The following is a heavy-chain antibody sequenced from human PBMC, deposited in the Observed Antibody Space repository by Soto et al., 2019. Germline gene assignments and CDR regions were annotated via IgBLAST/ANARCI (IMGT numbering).Heavy chain of an antibody. CDR1: GVSVSSGDYY. D-gene: IGHD1-1*01. CDR3: ARDSGGNSEHYYGLDV. CDR2: IDRSGST. Sequence: QVQLQESGPGLVKPSQTLSLSCNVYGVSVSSGDYYWSWIRQHAGGGLEWIGYIDRSGSTYYTPSLRGRVITSVVTSTNQIYLRLLSVTAADTAMYYCARDSGGNSEHYYGLDVWGHGTTVTVSS. J-gene: IGHJ6*02. V-gene: IGHV4-31*03.